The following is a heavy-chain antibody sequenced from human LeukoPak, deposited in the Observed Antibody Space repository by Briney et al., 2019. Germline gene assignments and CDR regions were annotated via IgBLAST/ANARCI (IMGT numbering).Heavy chain of an antibody. V-gene: IGHV5-51*01. Sequence: GESLKISCKCSGFDFTAYGIAWVRQRPGKGLEWMGNIYPGGSNGRYSPSFQGQVTMSADKSITTVYLQWSSLKASDTAMYYCARHFHSAWFGFWGQGSLVTVSS. J-gene: IGHJ4*02. CDR1: GFDFTAYG. D-gene: IGHD5-18*01. CDR3: ARHFHSAWFGF. CDR2: IYPGGSNG.